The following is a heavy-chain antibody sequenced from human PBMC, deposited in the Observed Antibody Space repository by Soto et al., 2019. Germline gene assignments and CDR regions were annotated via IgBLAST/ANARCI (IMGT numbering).Heavy chain of an antibody. Sequence: EVQLVESGGGLVQPGGSLRLSCAASRFTFTSSWMSWVRQAPGKGLEWVANIKQDGNEAYYLDSVKGRFTISRDNAWTSLYLQMNSLSADDTAVYYCAGIQNNWFDPWGQGNLVTVAS. J-gene: IGHJ5*02. CDR1: RFTFTSSW. CDR2: IKQDGNEA. CDR3: AGIQNNWFDP. V-gene: IGHV3-7*01. D-gene: IGHD1-20*01.